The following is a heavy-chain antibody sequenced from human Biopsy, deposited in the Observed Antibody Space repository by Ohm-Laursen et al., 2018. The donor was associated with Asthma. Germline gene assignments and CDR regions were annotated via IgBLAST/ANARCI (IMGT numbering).Heavy chain of an antibody. J-gene: IGHJ1*01. V-gene: IGHV3-48*02. D-gene: IGHD3-3*01. CDR1: GFTFSSYS. CDR3: ARTFHFWSPYHAEHYQL. Sequence: SLRLPCAASGFTFSSYSMNWVRQAPGKGLEWVSYISSSSSTIYYADSVKGRFTISRDNAKNSLYLQMNSLRDEDTAVYYCARTFHFWSPYHAEHYQLWGQGTLVTVSS. CDR2: ISSSSSTI.